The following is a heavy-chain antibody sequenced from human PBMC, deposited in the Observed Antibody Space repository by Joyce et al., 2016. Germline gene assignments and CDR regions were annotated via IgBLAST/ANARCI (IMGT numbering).Heavy chain of an antibody. CDR3: TRSLPHGDGDKRATDI. CDR1: GYSFTNYA. V-gene: IGHV1-3*05. D-gene: IGHD7-27*01. CDR2: IHAVSGVT. Sequence: QVLLVQSGPAQKEPGASMTLSCKTSGYSFTNYALNWVRQAPGQGLEWMGRIHAVSGVTMFSQKFYDRVSITTDTSASTVYMKMRGLTSADTATYYCTRSLPHGDGDKRATDIWGQGTLVTVSS. J-gene: IGHJ4*02.